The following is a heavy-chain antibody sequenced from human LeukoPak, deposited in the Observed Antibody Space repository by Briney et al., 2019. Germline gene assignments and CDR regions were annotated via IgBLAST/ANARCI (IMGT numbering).Heavy chain of an antibody. Sequence: SETLSLTCAVYGGSFSGYYWSWIRQPPGKGLEWIGEINHSGSTYYNPSLKSRVTISVDTSKNQFSLKLSSVTAADTAVYYCARQRYFDWLPDYWGQGTLVTVSS. CDR2: INHSGST. CDR1: GGSFSGYY. D-gene: IGHD3-9*01. V-gene: IGHV4-34*01. CDR3: ARQRYFDWLPDY. J-gene: IGHJ4*02.